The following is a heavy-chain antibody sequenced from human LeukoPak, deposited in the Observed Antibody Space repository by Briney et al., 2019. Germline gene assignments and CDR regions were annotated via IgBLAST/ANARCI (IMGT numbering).Heavy chain of an antibody. CDR1: GFTFGDYA. J-gene: IGHJ6*04. V-gene: IGHV3-21*01. Sequence: GGSLRLSCTASGFTFGDYAMSWFRQAPGKGLEWVSSISSSSSYIYYADSVKGRFTISRDNAKNSLYLQMNSLRAEDTAVYYCAELGITMIGGVWGKGTTVTISS. CDR3: AELGITMIGGV. D-gene: IGHD3-10*02. CDR2: ISSSSSYI.